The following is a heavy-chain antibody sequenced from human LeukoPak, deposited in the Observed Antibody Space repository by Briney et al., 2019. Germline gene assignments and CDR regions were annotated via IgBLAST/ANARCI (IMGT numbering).Heavy chain of an antibody. Sequence: GGSLRLSCAASGFSFSTYGMHWVRQAPGKGLEWVANIKEDGSEKYYVDSVKGRFTISRDNAKNSLFLQMNSLRAEDTAVYYCARGLPYFDCWGQGTLVTVSS. CDR1: GFSFSTYG. D-gene: IGHD2-15*01. CDR3: ARGLPYFDC. V-gene: IGHV3-7*04. CDR2: IKEDGSEK. J-gene: IGHJ4*02.